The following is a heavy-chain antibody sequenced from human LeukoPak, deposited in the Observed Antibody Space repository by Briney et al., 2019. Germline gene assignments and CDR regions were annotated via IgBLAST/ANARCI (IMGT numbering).Heavy chain of an antibody. Sequence: ASVKVSCKASGYTFSNSGFSWVRQAPAQGLEWMGWISAYNGDTKYAQKFQGRVTMTTDTSTSTAYMELKSLRSDDTAVYYCAKYCTGGSCYFDRWGQGTLVTVSS. CDR2: ISAYNGDT. D-gene: IGHD2-15*01. V-gene: IGHV1-18*01. CDR3: AKYCTGGSCYFDR. J-gene: IGHJ5*02. CDR1: GYTFSNSG.